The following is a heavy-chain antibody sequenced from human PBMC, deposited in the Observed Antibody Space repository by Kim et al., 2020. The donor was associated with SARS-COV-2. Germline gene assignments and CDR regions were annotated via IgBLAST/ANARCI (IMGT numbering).Heavy chain of an antibody. V-gene: IGHV3-23*01. CDR3: AKDRLASGIWGFDY. CDR1: GFTFSSYS. CDR2: ISGSSGGT. Sequence: GGSLRLSCAASGFTFSSYSMSWVRQAPGKGLQWVATISGSSGGTFYADSVKGRFTISRDNSKNTLYLQMNSLRAEDTAVYHCAKDRLASGIWGFDYWGQGSLVTVSS. J-gene: IGHJ4*02. D-gene: IGHD1-26*01.